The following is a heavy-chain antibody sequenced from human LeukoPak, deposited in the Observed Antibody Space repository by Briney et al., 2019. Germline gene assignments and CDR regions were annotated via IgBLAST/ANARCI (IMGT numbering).Heavy chain of an antibody. Sequence: PSETLSLTCAVYGGSFSGYYWSWIRQPPGKGLEWIGEINDSGSTNYNPSLKSRVTISVDTSKNQFSLKLSSVTAADTAVYYCARGNAENYYDSSGYYSRPFYYWGQGTLVTVSS. J-gene: IGHJ4*02. V-gene: IGHV4-34*01. D-gene: IGHD3-22*01. CDR3: ARGNAENYYDSSGYYSRPFYY. CDR1: GGSFSGYY. CDR2: INDSGST.